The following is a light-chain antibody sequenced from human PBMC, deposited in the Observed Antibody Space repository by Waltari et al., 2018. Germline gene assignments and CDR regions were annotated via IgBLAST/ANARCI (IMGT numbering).Light chain of an antibody. Sequence: QSVLSQPPSAPGTCGWAGKTASPGNENNTGNNMEDGNHQGPGTAPQLIIYRKKNRPSGVPDRFSGSNSRTSGSLTIRGLRADDEGYYYCSSRDARRVAVMFGGGTKLTVL. J-gene: IGLJ3*02. CDR2: RKK. CDR3: SSRDARRVAVM. CDR1: ENNTGNNM. V-gene: IGLV1-44*01.